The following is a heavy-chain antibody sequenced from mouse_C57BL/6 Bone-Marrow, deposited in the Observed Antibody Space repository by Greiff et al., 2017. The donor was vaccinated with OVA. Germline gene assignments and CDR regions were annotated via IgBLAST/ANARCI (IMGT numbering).Heavy chain of an antibody. CDR1: GFNIKDYY. V-gene: IGHV14-2*01. CDR2: IDPEDGET. CDR3: ALYGNYVPYWYFDV. Sequence: DVKLQESGAELVKPGASVKLSCTASGFNIKDYYMHWVKQRTEQGLEWIGRIDPEDGETKYAPKFQGKATITADTSSNTAYLQLSSLTSEDTAVYYCALYGNYVPYWYFDVWGTGTTVTVSS. D-gene: IGHD2-1*01. J-gene: IGHJ1*03.